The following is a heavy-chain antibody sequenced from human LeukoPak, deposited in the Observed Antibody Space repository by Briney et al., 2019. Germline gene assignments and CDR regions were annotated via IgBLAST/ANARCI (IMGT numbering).Heavy chain of an antibody. J-gene: IGHJ3*02. CDR1: GYTFTGYY. V-gene: IGHV1-2*02. CDR2: INPNSGGT. D-gene: IGHD6-19*01. CDR3: ARVYSSGWYAMGDAFDI. Sequence: ASVKVSCKASGYTFTGYYMHWVRQAPGQGLEWMGWINPNSGGTNYAQKFQGRVTMTRDTSISTANMVLSRLRSDDTAVYYCARVYSSGWYAMGDAFDIWGQRTMVTVSP.